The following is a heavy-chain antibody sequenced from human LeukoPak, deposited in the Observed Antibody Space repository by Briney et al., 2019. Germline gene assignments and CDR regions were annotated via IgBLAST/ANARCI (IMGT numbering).Heavy chain of an antibody. CDR1: GFTFSDYY. Sequence: GGSLRLSCAASGFTFSDYYMSWMRQAPGKGLEWVSYITPSGSATYYADSVKGRFTISRDNAKNSLYLQMNSLRAEDTAVYYRARGYCSGGNCYPLFDPWGQGTLVTVSS. CDR2: ITPSGSAT. D-gene: IGHD2-15*01. J-gene: IGHJ5*02. CDR3: ARGYCSGGNCYPLFDP. V-gene: IGHV3-11*01.